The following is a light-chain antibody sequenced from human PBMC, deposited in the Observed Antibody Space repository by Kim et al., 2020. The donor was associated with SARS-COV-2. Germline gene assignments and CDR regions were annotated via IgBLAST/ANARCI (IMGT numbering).Light chain of an antibody. Sequence: SSELTQDPAVSVALGQTVRITCQGDSLTTYHATWYQQKAGQAPVRVFYDKDNRASGIPDRFSGSNSRITASLTITGAQAEDEADYYCQSWDSSGNHVVFGGGTQLTVL. CDR1: SLTTYH. J-gene: IGLJ2*01. V-gene: IGLV3-19*02. CDR3: QSWDSSGNHVV. CDR2: DKD.